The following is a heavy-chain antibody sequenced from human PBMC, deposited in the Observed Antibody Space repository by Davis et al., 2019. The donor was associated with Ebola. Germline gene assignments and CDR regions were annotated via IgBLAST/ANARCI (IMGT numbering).Heavy chain of an antibody. V-gene: IGHV3-53*05. CDR3: ARDSDDYSFDY. J-gene: IGHJ4*02. Sequence: GESLKISCAASGFTVSTNYMSWVRQAPGKGLEWVSVIHSGGNTKYADSVKGRFTISRDNAKNTLYLQMNSLRPEDTAVYYCARDSDDYSFDYWGQGTLVTVSS. CDR2: IHSGGNT. CDR1: GFTVSTNY. D-gene: IGHD4-11*01.